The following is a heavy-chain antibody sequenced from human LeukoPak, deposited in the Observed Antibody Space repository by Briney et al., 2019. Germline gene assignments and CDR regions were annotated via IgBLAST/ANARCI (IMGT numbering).Heavy chain of an antibody. Sequence: SETLSLTCTVSGGSISSYYWSWIRQPPGKGLEWIGYIYYSGSTNYNPSLESRVTISVDTSKNQFSLKLSSVTAADTAVYYCARDLLGAFDYWGQGTLVTVSS. CDR1: GGSISSYY. V-gene: IGHV4-59*01. J-gene: IGHJ4*02. CDR2: IYYSGST. CDR3: ARDLLGAFDY. D-gene: IGHD1-26*01.